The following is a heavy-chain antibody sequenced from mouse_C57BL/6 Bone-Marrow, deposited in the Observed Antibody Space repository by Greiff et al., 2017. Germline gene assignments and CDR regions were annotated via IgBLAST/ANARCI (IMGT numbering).Heavy chain of an antibody. CDR3: AIYYGYFLAY. J-gene: IGHJ3*01. CDR2: IDPSDSYT. CDR1: GYTFTSYW. V-gene: IGHV1-69*01. Sequence: VQLQQPGAELVMPGASVKLSCKASGYTFTSYWMHWVKQRPGQGLEWIGEIDPSDSYTNYNQKFKGKSTLTVDKSSSTAYMQLSSLTSEDSAVYYCAIYYGYFLAYWGQGTLVTVSA. D-gene: IGHD2-2*01.